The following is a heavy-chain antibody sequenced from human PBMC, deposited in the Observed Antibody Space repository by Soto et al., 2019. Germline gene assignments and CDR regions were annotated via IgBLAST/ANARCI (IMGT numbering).Heavy chain of an antibody. J-gene: IGHJ4*02. CDR1: GGSISSSSYY. CDR3: ASLDYYGSGSYSN. Sequence: PSETLSLTCTVSGGSISSSSYYWGWIRQPPGKGLEWIGSIYYSGSTYHNPSLKSRVTISVDTSKNQFSLKLSSVTAADTAVYYCASLDYYGSGSYSNWGQGTLVTVSS. CDR2: IYYSGST. D-gene: IGHD3-10*01. V-gene: IGHV4-39*01.